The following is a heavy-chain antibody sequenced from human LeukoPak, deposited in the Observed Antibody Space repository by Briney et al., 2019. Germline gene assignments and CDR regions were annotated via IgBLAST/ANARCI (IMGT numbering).Heavy chain of an antibody. CDR1: GYTFTSYD. J-gene: IGHJ5*02. V-gene: IGHV1-8*01. CDR2: MNPSSGNT. Sequence: GASVKVSCKASGYTFTSYDINWVRQATGQGLEWMGWMNPSSGNTGYAQKFQGRVTLTRDTSISTAYMELSSLRSEDTAAYYCARVPAAVTGTAPWGQGTLVTLSS. CDR3: ARVPAAVTGTAP. D-gene: IGHD6-19*01.